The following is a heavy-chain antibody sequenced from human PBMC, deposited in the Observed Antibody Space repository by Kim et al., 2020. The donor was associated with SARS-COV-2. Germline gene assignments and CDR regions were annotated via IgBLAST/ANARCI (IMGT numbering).Heavy chain of an antibody. CDR3: ATLPAEDMDV. V-gene: IGHV3-74*01. J-gene: IGHJ6*03. CDR2: GTTT. Sequence: GTTTTYADSVKGRFTISRDNAKNTLYLQMDSLRAEDTAVYYCATLPAEDMDVWGKGTTVTVSS. D-gene: IGHD2-15*01.